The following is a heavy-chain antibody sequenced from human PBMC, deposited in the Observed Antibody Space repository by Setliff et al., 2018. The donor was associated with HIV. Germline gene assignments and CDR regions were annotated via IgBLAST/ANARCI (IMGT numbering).Heavy chain of an antibody. Sequence: SVKVSCKASGGTFGKYSINWVRQAPGQGLEWMGGVIPIFGSTTFAQKFQGRVTITADESKDTVEMELSSLTSEDTAVYYCARDDHYYDMGSILSDWFFDVWDRGTLVTVSS. CDR2: VIPIFGST. D-gene: IGHD3-22*01. CDR1: GGTFGKYS. CDR3: ARDDHYYDMGSILSDWFFDV. V-gene: IGHV1-69*13. J-gene: IGHJ2*01.